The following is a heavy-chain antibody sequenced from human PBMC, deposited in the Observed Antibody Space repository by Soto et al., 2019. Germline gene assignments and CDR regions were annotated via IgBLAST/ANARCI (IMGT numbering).Heavy chain of an antibody. D-gene: IGHD1-20*01. V-gene: IGHV1-3*01. CDR3: ARGITLPTPLDY. J-gene: IGHJ4*02. Sequence: ASVKVSCKASGYTFTSYAMHWVRQAPGQRLEWMGWINAGNGNTKYSQKFQGRVTTTRDTSASTAYMELSSLRSEDTAVYYCARGITLPTPLDYWGQGTLVTVSS. CDR1: GYTFTSYA. CDR2: INAGNGNT.